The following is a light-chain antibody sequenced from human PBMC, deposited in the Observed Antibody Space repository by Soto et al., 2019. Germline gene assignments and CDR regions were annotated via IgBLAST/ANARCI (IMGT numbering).Light chain of an antibody. CDR2: AAS. CDR3: QQRRNWPLT. CDR1: QGISSY. V-gene: IGKV1-9*01. J-gene: IGKJ5*01. Sequence: IQLTQSPSSLSASVGDRVTITCRAGQGISSYLAWYQQKPGKAPKLLIYAASTLQSGVPSRFSGSGSGTDFTLTISSLEPEDFALYYCQQRRNWPLTFGQGTRLEIK.